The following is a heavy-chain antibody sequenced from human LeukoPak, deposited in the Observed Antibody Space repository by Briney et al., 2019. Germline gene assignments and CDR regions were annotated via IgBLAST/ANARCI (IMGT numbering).Heavy chain of an antibody. CDR2: ISYDGSNK. D-gene: IGHD6-19*01. Sequence: PGRSLRLSCAASGFTFSSYAMHWVRQAPGKGLEWVAVISYDGSNKYYADSVKGRFTISRDNSKNTLYLQMNSLRAEDTAVYYCARGELQWLVPTGLVYWGQGTLVTVSS. V-gene: IGHV3-30*04. CDR1: GFTFSSYA. CDR3: ARGELQWLVPTGLVY. J-gene: IGHJ4*02.